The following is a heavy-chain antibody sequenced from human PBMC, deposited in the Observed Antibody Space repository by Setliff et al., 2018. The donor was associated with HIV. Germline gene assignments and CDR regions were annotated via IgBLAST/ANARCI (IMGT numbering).Heavy chain of an antibody. CDR3: ARVVWTAAAGTIDYFYYGLDV. V-gene: IGHV4-34*01. D-gene: IGHD6-13*01. CDR2: INYSGST. Sequence: PSETLSLTCAVYGASFSAYYWSWIRQPPGKGLEWIGEINYSGSTNYKASIKSRVTISADTSKNQFSLKLSSVTAADTAVYFCARVVWTAAAGTIDYFYYGLDVWGQGTTVTVSS. CDR1: GASFSAYY. J-gene: IGHJ6*02.